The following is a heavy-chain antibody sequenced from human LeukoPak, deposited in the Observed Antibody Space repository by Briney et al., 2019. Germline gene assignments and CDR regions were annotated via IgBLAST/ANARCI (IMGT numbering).Heavy chain of an antibody. CDR3: ATRPGTTYDYYYYMDV. V-gene: IGHV1-8*02. CDR2: VNPNSGTT. CDR1: GYTFTNYD. J-gene: IGHJ6*03. D-gene: IGHD1-7*01. Sequence: ASVKVSCKASGYTFTNYDINWVRQATGQGLEWMGWVNPNSGTTGYGQKFQGRVTMTEDTSTDTAYMELSSLRSEDTAVYYCATRPGTTYDYYYYMDVWGKGTTVTVSS.